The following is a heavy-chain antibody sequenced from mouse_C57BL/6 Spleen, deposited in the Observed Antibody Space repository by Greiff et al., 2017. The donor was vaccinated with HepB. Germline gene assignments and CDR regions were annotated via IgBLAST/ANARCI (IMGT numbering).Heavy chain of an antibody. J-gene: IGHJ2*01. Sequence: VKLQQPGAELVKPGASVKLSCKASGYTFTSYWMQWVKQRPGQGLEWIGEIDPSDSYTNYNQKFKGKATLTVDTSSSTAYMQLSSLTSEDSAVYYCARGDNPTRFFDYWGQGTTLTVSS. V-gene: IGHV1-50*01. CDR2: IDPSDSYT. D-gene: IGHD1-3*01. CDR3: ARGDNPTRFFDY. CDR1: GYTFTSYW.